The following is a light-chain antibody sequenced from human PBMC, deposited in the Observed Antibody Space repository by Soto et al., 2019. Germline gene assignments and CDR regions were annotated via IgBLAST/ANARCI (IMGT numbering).Light chain of an antibody. V-gene: IGKV1-5*01. CDR3: QHYNSYST. J-gene: IGKJ4*01. CDR1: QSISTW. CDR2: DAS. Sequence: DIQMTQSPSALSASVGDRVTITCRASQSISTWLAWYQQKPGKAPKLLIFDASNLEGGVPSRFSGSGSGTEFTLTISSLQPDDFATYYCQHYNSYSTFGGGTKVEIK.